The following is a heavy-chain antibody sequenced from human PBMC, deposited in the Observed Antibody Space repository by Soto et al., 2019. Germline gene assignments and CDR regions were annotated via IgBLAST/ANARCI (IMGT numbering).Heavy chain of an antibody. CDR1: GGSISSYY. D-gene: IGHD3-3*01. CDR3: ARYYDFWSDYYMGV. V-gene: IGHV4-59*01. J-gene: IGHJ6*03. Sequence: SETLSLTCTVSGGSISSYYWSWIRQPPGKGLEWIGYIYYSGSTNYNPSLKSRVTISVDTSKNQFSLKLSSVTAADTAVYYCARYYDFWSDYYMGVWGKGTTVTVSS. CDR2: IYYSGST.